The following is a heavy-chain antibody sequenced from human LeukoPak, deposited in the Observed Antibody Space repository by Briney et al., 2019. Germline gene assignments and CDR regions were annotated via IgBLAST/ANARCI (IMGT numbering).Heavy chain of an antibody. CDR1: GGSSSNDY. V-gene: IGHV4-59*01. CDR2: IHYTGNT. D-gene: IGHD3-22*01. CDR3: ARGGGLAHYYDSSGYYEPFDY. Sequence: PSETLSLTCTVSGGSSSNDYWNWIRQPPGKGLEWIGYIHYTGNTNYAPSLKSRVTISVDTSRNQSSLKLSSVTAADTAVYYCARGGGLAHYYDSSGYYEPFDYWGQGTLVTVSS. J-gene: IGHJ4*02.